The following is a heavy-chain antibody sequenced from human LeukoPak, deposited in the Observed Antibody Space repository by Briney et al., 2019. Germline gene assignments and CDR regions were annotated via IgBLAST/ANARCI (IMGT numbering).Heavy chain of an antibody. CDR3: ARSRVWPRVLFDY. V-gene: IGHV4-59*01. CDR1: GGSISSYY. J-gene: IGHJ4*02. D-gene: IGHD4/OR15-4a*01. Sequence: PETPSLTCTVSGGSISSYYWSWIWQPPGKGLEWIGYIYYSGSTNYNPSLKSRVTISVDTSENQFSLKLSSVTAADTAVYYCARSRVWPRVLFDYWGQGTLDTVTS. CDR2: IYYSGST.